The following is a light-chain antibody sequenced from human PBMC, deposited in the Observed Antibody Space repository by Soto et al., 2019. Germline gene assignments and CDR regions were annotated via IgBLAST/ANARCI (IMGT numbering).Light chain of an antibody. CDR2: GAS. Sequence: EIVLTQSPGTLSLSPGERATLSCRASQSVSSSYLAWYQQKPGQAPRPLIYGASSRAIGIPXXXXXXXXXXXXXXXXXXXXPEDXAVYYCQQYGSSPWTFGQGTKVEXK. CDR1: QSVSSSY. J-gene: IGKJ1*01. CDR3: QQYGSSPWT. V-gene: IGKV3-20*01.